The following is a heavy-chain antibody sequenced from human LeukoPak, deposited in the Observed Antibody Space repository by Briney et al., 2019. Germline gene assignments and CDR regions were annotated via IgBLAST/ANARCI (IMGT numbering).Heavy chain of an antibody. CDR2: ISGSGGST. CDR1: GFTFSSYA. D-gene: IGHD2-2*01. J-gene: IGHJ6*02. Sequence: GGSLRLSCAASGFTFSSYAMSWVRQAPGKGLEWVSAISGSGGSTYYADSVKGRFTISRDNSKNTLYLQMNSLRAEDTAVYYCAKGWGYCSSTSCYYGMDVWGQGTTVTVSS. CDR3: AKGWGYCSSTSCYYGMDV. V-gene: IGHV3-23*01.